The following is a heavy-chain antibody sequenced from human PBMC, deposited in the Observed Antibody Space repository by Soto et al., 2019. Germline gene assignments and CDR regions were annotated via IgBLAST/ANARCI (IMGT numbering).Heavy chain of an antibody. D-gene: IGHD1-1*01. Sequence: GGSLRLSCAASGFTFSSYSMNWVRQPLGKGLEWVSYSSSSSSTIYYADSVKGRFTICRDNAKNSLYLQMNSPRAEDTAVYYCARDSPNPWNEVLDYWGQGTLVTVSS. J-gene: IGHJ4*01. CDR2: SSSSSSTI. CDR1: GFTFSSYS. V-gene: IGHV3-48*01. CDR3: ARDSPNPWNEVLDY.